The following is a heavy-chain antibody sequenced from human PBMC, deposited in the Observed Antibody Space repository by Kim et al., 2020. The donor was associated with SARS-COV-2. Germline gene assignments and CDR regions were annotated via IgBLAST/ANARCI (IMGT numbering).Heavy chain of an antibody. J-gene: IGHJ4*02. CDR3: AKDLLLGAMVRYFDH. V-gene: IGHV3-23*01. Sequence: SVKVRFTSSRDNAKNTLYMQMNSRRAEDTAVYYCAKDLLLGAMVRYFDHWGQGTLVTVSS. D-gene: IGHD3-10*01.